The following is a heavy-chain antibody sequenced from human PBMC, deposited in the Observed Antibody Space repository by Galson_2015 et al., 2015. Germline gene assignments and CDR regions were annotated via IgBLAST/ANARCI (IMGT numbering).Heavy chain of an antibody. D-gene: IGHD5-12*01. J-gene: IGHJ3*01. Sequence: SLRLSCAASGFTFSFYWMSWVRQAPGKGLEWVANIKPDGSEKYYVDSVKGRFTIFRDNAKNSLYLQMNSLRAEDTAVYYCARPEGRYSGYDDAFDLWGQGTMVTVSS. V-gene: IGHV3-7*01. CDR2: IKPDGSEK. CDR1: GFTFSFYW. CDR3: ARPEGRYSGYDDAFDL.